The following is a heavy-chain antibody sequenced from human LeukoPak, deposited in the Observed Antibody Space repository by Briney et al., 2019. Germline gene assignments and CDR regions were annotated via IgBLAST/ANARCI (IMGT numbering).Heavy chain of an antibody. J-gene: IGHJ3*02. CDR3: ASAATLKNSSGYYPDAFDI. D-gene: IGHD3-22*01. CDR2: IYYSGST. V-gene: IGHV4-39*01. Sequence: KPSETLSLTCTVSGGSISSSSYYWGWIRQPPGKGLEWIGSIYYSGSTYYNPSLKCRVTISVDTSRNQFSLKLSSVTAADTAVYYCASAATLKNSSGYYPDAFDIWGQGTMVTVSS. CDR1: GGSISSSSYY.